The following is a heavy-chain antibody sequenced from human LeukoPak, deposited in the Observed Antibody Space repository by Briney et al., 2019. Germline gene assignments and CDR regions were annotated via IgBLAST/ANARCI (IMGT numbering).Heavy chain of an antibody. Sequence: GESLKISCKGSGYYFTNYWMAWVHQMPGKGLEYMGFIYPGENNIRYSPPFQGQVTISADKSINTAYLQWNSLKASDTAMYYCARHITTSSTSSHFDSWGQGTLVTVSS. CDR3: ARHITTSSTSSHFDS. CDR2: IYPGENNI. D-gene: IGHD6-6*01. V-gene: IGHV5-51*07. CDR1: GYYFTNYW. J-gene: IGHJ4*02.